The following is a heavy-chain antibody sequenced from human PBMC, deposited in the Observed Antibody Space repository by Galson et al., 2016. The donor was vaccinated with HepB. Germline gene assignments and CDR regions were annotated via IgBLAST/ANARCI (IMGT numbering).Heavy chain of an antibody. CDR1: GFSFGDHY. CDR2: SRNKARSYTT. D-gene: IGHD1-14*01. CDR3: AKIDPSTGRNS. V-gene: IGHV3-72*01. Sequence: SLRLSCAVSGFSFGDHYMDWVRQAPGKGLEWVGRSRNKARSYTTDYAASVRGRFTISRDNSKNSVYLQMNSRKIEDTAVYYCAKIDPSTGRNSWGQGTLVTVPS. J-gene: IGHJ4*02.